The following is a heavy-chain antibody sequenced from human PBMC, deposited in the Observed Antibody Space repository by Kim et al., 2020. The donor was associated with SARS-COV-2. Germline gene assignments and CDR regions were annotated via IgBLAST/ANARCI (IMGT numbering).Heavy chain of an antibody. V-gene: IGHV4-39*01. CDR3: ARVYGSGSYHPWASLGTFDP. J-gene: IGHJ5*02. D-gene: IGHD3-10*01. Sequence: RVTISVDTSKNQFSLKLSSVTAADTAVYYCARVYGSGSYHPWASLGTFDPWGQGTLVTVSS.